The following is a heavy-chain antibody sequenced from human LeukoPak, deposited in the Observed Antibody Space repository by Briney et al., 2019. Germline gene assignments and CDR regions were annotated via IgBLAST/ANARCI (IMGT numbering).Heavy chain of an antibody. V-gene: IGHV4-61*05. J-gene: IGHJ3*02. CDR2: IFYSGGS. Sequence: PSETLSLTCPVSGGSISTSSDYWGWIRQPPGKGLEWIGYIFYSGGSNYNPSLKSRVTISVDTSKNHFSLKLSSVTAADTAVYYCARLGSTFDIWGQGTMVTVSS. CDR3: ARLGSTFDI. D-gene: IGHD2-2*01. CDR1: GGSISTSSDY.